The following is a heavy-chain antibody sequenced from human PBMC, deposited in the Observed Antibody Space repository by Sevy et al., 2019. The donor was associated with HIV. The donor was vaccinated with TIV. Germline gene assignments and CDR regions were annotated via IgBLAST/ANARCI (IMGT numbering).Heavy chain of an antibody. CDR3: VKDFHDYGDFYFDY. CDR2: IIGSGVRT. D-gene: IGHD4-17*01. CDR1: GFSFSSYA. Sequence: GGSLRLSCTASGFSFSSYAMSWVRQAPGKGLEWVSTIIGSGVRTYSADSVKGRFTISRDNSKNTLYLQMTSLRAEDTAVYYCVKDFHDYGDFYFDYWGRRTLVTVSS. V-gene: IGHV3-23*01. J-gene: IGHJ4*02.